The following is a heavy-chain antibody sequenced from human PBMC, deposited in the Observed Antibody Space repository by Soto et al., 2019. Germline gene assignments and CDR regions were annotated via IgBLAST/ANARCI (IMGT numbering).Heavy chain of an antibody. CDR3: ARHNLAVTAELLDS. Sequence: SLTCTVSGGSVNSDNFYWSWIRQPPGKGLEWIGYVFHIGNTNYSPSLKSRVTMSIDTSRNQFSLRLSSVTAADTDVYLCARHNLAVTAELLDSWGRGNMVTVSS. CDR1: GGSVNSDNFY. D-gene: IGHD2-21*02. CDR2: VFHIGNT. V-gene: IGHV4-61*01. J-gene: IGHJ5*01.